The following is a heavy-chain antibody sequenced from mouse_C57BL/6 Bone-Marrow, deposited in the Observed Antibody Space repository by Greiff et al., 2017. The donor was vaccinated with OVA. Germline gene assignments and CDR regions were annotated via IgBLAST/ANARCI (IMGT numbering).Heavy chain of an antibody. D-gene: IGHD1-1*01. J-gene: IGHJ1*03. CDR2: IYPRDGST. Sequence: VQLQQSGPELVKPGASVKLSCKASGYTFTSYDINWVKQRPGQGLEWIGWIYPRDGSTKYNEKFKGKATLTVDTSSSTAYMELHSLTSEDSAVYFCARQVPPLLRYPSYWYFDVWGTGTTVTVSS. V-gene: IGHV1-85*01. CDR1: GYTFTSYD. CDR3: ARQVPPLLRYPSYWYFDV.